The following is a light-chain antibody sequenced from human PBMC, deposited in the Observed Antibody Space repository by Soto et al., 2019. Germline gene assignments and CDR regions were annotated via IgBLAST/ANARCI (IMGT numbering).Light chain of an antibody. CDR3: QQCNEWPLIT. V-gene: IGKV3-15*01. J-gene: IGKJ5*01. CDR1: QSVASY. CDR2: CAS. Sequence: EIVMTQSPATLSVSPGERATLSCRASQSVASYLAWYQQKPGQAPRPLIYCASTRATCVPARFSGSGSGTELTLTVSSLQSEDFAVYYCQQCNEWPLITFGQGTRLEAK.